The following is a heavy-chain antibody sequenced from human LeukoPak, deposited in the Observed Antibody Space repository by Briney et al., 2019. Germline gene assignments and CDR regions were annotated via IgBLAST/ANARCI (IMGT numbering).Heavy chain of an antibody. CDR2: INHSGST. Sequence: SETLSFSCAIYGGCFCGYYWSRVCMPTGKGTHSIEEINHSGSTNYNPSLNSPVTVDVYTSTNHFSLKLSSVTAADTAVYYCARTGVVVSAIPYYHYYYGMDVWGQGTTVTVSS. V-gene: IGHV4-34*01. D-gene: IGHD2-15*01. J-gene: IGHJ6*02. CDR3: ARTGVVVSAIPYYHYYYGMDV. CDR1: GGCFCGYY.